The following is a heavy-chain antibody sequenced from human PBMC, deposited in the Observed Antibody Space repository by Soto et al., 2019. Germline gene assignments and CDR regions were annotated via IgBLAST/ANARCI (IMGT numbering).Heavy chain of an antibody. Sequence: QITLKESGPPLVKPTQTLTLTCTFSGFSLSTSGVGVGWIRQPPGKALEWLALIYWDDDKRYSPSLNSRLTITKATSKNHVLITMTNMDPVDTTTYYCSHSSIFDYWGQGTLVTVSS. CDR3: SHSSIFDY. V-gene: IGHV2-5*02. J-gene: IGHJ4*02. D-gene: IGHD2-21*01. CDR1: GFSLSTSGVG. CDR2: IYWDDDK.